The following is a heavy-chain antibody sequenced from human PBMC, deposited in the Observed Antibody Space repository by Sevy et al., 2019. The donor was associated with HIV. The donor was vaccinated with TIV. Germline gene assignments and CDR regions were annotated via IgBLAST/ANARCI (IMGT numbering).Heavy chain of an antibody. V-gene: IGHV3-49*04. CDR1: GFTLGDYA. CDR3: TRVGCVGDYYYGMDV. Sequence: GGSLRLSCPASGFTLGDYAMSWVRQAPGKGLEWVGFIRSKAYRGTTEYAASVKGRFTISRDDSKSIAYLQMNSLKTEDTAVYYCTRVGCVGDYYYGMDVWGQGTTVTVSS. D-gene: IGHD2-8*01. CDR2: IRSKAYRGTT. J-gene: IGHJ6*02.